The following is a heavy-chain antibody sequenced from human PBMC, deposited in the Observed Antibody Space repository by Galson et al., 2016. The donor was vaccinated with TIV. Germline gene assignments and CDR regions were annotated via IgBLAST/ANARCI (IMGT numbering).Heavy chain of an antibody. CDR3: ARRSTELGLDY. J-gene: IGHJ4*02. Sequence: QSGAEVKKPGESLKISCKASGYTFTTYWIGWVRQMPGKGLEWMGIIYPGDSETKYSPSFEGQVTISADKSNNTAYLHLSSLKASDTAIYYCARRSTELGLDYWGQGVLVTVSS. CDR1: GYTFTTYW. D-gene: IGHD2/OR15-2a*01. V-gene: IGHV5-51*03. CDR2: IYPGDSET.